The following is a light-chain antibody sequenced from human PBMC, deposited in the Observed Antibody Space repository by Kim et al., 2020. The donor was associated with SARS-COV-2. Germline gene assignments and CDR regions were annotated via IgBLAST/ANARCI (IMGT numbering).Light chain of an antibody. CDR2: QDS. Sequence: SYELTQPPSVSVSPGQTASITCSGDKLGDKYACWYQQKPGQSPVLVIYQDSKRPSGIPERFSGSNSGNTATLTISGTQAMDEADYYCQAWDSSIAVFGGGTQLTV. CDR3: QAWDSSIAV. J-gene: IGLJ2*01. CDR1: KLGDKY. V-gene: IGLV3-1*01.